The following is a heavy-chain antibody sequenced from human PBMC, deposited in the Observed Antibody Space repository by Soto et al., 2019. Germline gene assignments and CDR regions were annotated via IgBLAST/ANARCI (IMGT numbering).Heavy chain of an antibody. CDR3: AKDVGVXATTGLGDYYYYYGMDV. J-gene: IGHJ6*02. Sequence: PGGSLRLSCAASGFTFSSYGMHWFRQAPGKGLEWVAVISYDGSNKYYADSVKGRFTISRDNSKNTLYLQMNSLRAEDTAVYYCAKDVGVXATTGLGDYYYYYGMDVWGQGTTVTVSS. V-gene: IGHV3-30*18. D-gene: IGHD1-26*01. CDR2: ISYDGSNK. CDR1: GFTFSSYG.